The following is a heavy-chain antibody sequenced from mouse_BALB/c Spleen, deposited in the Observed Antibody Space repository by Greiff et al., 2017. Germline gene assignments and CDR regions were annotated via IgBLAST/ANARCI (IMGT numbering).Heavy chain of an antibody. J-gene: IGHJ4*01. V-gene: IGHV1S132*01. CDR2: IFPGTGTT. CDR3: ARYDYDGMDY. Sequence: QVQLKESGAELVKPGASVKLSCKTSGYTFTSYWIQWVKQRPGQGLGWIGEIFPGTGTTYYNEKFKGKATLTIDTSSSTAYMQLSSLTSEDSAVYFCARYDYDGMDYWGQGTSVTVSS. CDR1: GYTFTSYW.